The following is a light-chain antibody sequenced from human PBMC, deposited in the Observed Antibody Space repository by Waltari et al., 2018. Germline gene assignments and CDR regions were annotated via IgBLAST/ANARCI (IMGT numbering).Light chain of an antibody. J-gene: IGLJ3*02. Sequence: NFMLTPSHSVSESPGKTVTISCTRTSGRVAANSSPWYQQRPGSAPTLVIYENNQRPSGVPDRFSGSIDSSSNSASLTISGLKTEDEADYYCQSYDNNIWLFGGGTKLTVL. V-gene: IGLV6-57*03. CDR2: ENN. CDR1: SGRVAANS. CDR3: QSYDNNIWL.